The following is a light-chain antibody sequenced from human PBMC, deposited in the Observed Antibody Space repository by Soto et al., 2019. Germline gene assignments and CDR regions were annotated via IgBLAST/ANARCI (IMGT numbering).Light chain of an antibody. V-gene: IGLV1-40*01. CDR1: KSNIGADYG. Sequence: QSVLTQPPSVSGAPGQRVTISCNGSKSNIGADYGVHWYQQLPGTAPKVLIYSTTNRPSGVPERFSASKSGTSASLAITGLQIEDESDYYCLPYDSRLRSLVFGVGTMVTVL. J-gene: IGLJ2*01. CDR2: STT. CDR3: LPYDSRLRSLV.